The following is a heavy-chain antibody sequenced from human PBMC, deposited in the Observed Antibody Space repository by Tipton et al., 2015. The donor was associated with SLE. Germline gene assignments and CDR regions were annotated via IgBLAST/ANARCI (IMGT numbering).Heavy chain of an antibody. CDR2: INFSGTT. V-gene: IGHV4-39*07. CDR3: ARAGGVIQLWSYYFDL. CDR1: GGSISSRSSY. D-gene: IGHD5-18*01. Sequence: LTCTVSGGSISSRSSYWGWIRQPPGKGLEWIGSINFSGTTYYTPSLKSRVTISVDTSKNQFSLRLTSVTAADTAVYYCARAGGVIQLWSYYFDLWGQGTLVSVSS. J-gene: IGHJ4*02.